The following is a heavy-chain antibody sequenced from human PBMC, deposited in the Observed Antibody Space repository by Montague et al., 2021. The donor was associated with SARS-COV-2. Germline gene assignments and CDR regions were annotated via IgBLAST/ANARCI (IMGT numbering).Heavy chain of an antibody. CDR1: GGSFSSIY. CDR2: VNQSGSI. J-gene: IGHJ6*03. D-gene: IGHD2-8*02. CDR3: ARGQQGVNMVLVVLGFSYYKFSLKXTRVISADTAINYRASSQGGVTVVEVVLGYYSYVDV. V-gene: IGHV4-34*01. Sequence: SETLSLTCAVSGGSFSSIYWCWVRLPPGEGREWMGEVNQSGSINXNPSLKSRVTILAVTSNKYFSQMPTCVTAADTAVYYRARGQQGVNMVLVVLGFSYYKFSLKXTRVISADTAINYRASSQGGVTVVEVVLGYYSYVDVWGNGNTVAV.